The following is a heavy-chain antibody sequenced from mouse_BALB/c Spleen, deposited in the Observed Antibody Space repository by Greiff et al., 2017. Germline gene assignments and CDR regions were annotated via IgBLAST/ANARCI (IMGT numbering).Heavy chain of an antibody. CDR1: GFTFSSYG. Sequence: EVKVVESGGGLVQPGGSLKLSCAASGFTFSSYGMSWVRQTPDKRLELVATINSNGGSTYYPDSVKGRFTISRDNAKNTLYLQMSSLKSEDTAMYYCANLDYWGQGTTLTVSS. CDR2: INSNGGST. CDR3: ANLDY. J-gene: IGHJ2*01. V-gene: IGHV5-6-3*01.